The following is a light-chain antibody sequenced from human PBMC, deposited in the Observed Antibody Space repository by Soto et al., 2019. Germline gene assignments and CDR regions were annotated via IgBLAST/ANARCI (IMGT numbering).Light chain of an antibody. Sequence: QSALTQPASVSGSPGQSITISCTGTSSDVGGYNYVSWYQQHPGKAPKLMIYDVSNRPSGVSNRFSGSKSGNTASLTISGLQAEDEADYYCSSYTSSSTRGVVFGGATQLTVL. V-gene: IGLV2-14*01. J-gene: IGLJ2*01. CDR3: SSYTSSSTRGVV. CDR1: SSDVGGYNY. CDR2: DVS.